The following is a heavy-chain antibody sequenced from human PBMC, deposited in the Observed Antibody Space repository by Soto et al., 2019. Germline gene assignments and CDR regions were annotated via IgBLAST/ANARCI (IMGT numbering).Heavy chain of an antibody. CDR2: IYWDDDK. J-gene: IGHJ4*02. CDR1: GFSLSTSGVG. D-gene: IGHD3-9*01. V-gene: IGHV2-5*02. Sequence: QITLKESGPTLVKPTQTLTLTCTFSGFSLSTSGVGVGWIRQPPGKALEWLALIYWDDDKRYSPSLKSRLTIXXDXSXXQVVLTMTNMDPVDTATYYCAHSDYDILTGYPFDYWGQGTLVTVSS. CDR3: AHSDYDILTGYPFDY.